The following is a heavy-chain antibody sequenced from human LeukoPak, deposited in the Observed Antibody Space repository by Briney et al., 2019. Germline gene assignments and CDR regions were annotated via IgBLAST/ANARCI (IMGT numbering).Heavy chain of an antibody. J-gene: IGHJ5*02. Sequence: PSETLSLTCAVYGGSFSGYYWSWIRQPPGKGLEWIGEINHSGSTNYNPSLKSRVTISVETSKNQFSLKLSSVTAADTAVYYCARGVGYSSSWYVGRNWFDPWGQGTLVTVSS. D-gene: IGHD6-13*01. CDR2: INHSGST. V-gene: IGHV4-34*01. CDR1: GGSFSGYY. CDR3: ARGVGYSSSWYVGRNWFDP.